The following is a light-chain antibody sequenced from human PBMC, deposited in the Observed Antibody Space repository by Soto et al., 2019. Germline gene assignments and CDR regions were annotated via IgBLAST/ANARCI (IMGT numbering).Light chain of an antibody. CDR2: QAS. CDR1: QSIGSW. Sequence: DIQMTQSPSTLSASVGDRVTITCRASQSIGSWLAWYQQKPGKGPKLLIYQASTLEGGVPSRFSGSGSGTEFTLTVSSLQPDDFATYYCQQYSSYPYTFGQGTKLEIK. J-gene: IGKJ2*01. CDR3: QQYSSYPYT. V-gene: IGKV1-5*03.